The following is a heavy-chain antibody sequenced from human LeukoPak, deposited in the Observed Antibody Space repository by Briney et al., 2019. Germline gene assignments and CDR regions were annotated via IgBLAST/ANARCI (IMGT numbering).Heavy chain of an antibody. CDR1: GYSISSGYY. CDR2: IYHSGST. J-gene: IGHJ6*04. D-gene: IGHD2-2*01. CDR3: ARVTCSSTSCRKKYYYYYYGMDV. Sequence: SETLSLTCAVSGYSISSGYYWGWIRQPPGKGLEWIGSIYHSGSTYYNPSLKSRVTISVDTSKSQFSLKLSSVTAADTAVYYCARVTCSSTSCRKKYYYYYYGMDVWGKGTTVTVSS. V-gene: IGHV4-38-2*01.